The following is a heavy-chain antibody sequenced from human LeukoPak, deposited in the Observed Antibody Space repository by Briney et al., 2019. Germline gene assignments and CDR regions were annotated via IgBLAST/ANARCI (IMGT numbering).Heavy chain of an antibody. Sequence: SETLSLTCTVSGGSISSYYWSWIRQPPGKGLEWIGYIYYSGSTNYNPSLKSRVTISVDTSKSQFSLKLSSVTAADTAVYYCAREVRGVATSWFDPWGQGTLVTVSS. V-gene: IGHV4-59*12. CDR1: GGSISSYY. CDR2: IYYSGST. J-gene: IGHJ5*02. D-gene: IGHD3-10*01. CDR3: AREVRGVATSWFDP.